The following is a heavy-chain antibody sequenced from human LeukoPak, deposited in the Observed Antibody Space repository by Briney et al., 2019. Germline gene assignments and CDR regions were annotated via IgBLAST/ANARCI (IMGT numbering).Heavy chain of an antibody. J-gene: IGHJ4*02. V-gene: IGHV4-39*07. CDR2: FYYSGST. CDR3: ARGRRELKYGPDY. CDR1: GGSISSSSYY. D-gene: IGHD3-10*01. Sequence: SETLSLTCTVSGGSISSSSYYWGWIRQPPGKGLEWIGSFYYSGSTYYNPSLKSRVTISVDTSRNQFSLGLSSVTAADTAVYYCARGRRELKYGPDYWGQGTLVTVSS.